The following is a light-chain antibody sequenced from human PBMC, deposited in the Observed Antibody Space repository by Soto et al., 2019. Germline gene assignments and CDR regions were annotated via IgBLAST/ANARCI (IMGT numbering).Light chain of an antibody. Sequence: DIQMTQSPSSLSASVGDRVTITCRASQIISSLLNWYQQKPGKAPNLLIYGASRLKSGVPSRFSGSVSGTDFTLTITSLQPEDFATYYCQQSYSTPLTFGGGTKVEIK. CDR3: QQSYSTPLT. CDR2: GAS. CDR1: QIISSL. J-gene: IGKJ4*01. V-gene: IGKV1-39*01.